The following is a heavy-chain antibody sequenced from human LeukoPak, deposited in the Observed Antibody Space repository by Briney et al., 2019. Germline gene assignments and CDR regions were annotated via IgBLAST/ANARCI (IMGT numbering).Heavy chain of an antibody. CDR1: GFTFSSYA. J-gene: IGHJ4*02. V-gene: IGHV3-23*01. Sequence: GGSLRLSCAASGFTFSSYAMSWVRQAPGKGLEWVSAISASGGSSYYADSVKGRFTISRDNSNNTLYLQMNRLRAEDTAVYSCAKGSAGGYYDSSGYYFDYWGQGTLVTVSS. CDR2: ISASGGSS. CDR3: AKGSAGGYYDSSGYYFDY. D-gene: IGHD3-22*01.